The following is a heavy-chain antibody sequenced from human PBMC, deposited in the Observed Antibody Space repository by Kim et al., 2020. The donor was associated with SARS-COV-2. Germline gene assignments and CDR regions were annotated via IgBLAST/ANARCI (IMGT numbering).Heavy chain of an antibody. CDR1: GFTLSSYW. CDR2: IKTDGSST. CDR3: VRSADGRSSLVPKGMDV. J-gene: IGHJ6*02. Sequence: GGSLRLSCVASGFTLSSYWIHWVRQAPGKGLVWVSRIKTDGSSTSYADSVKGRFTISRDNAKNTLYLQMNSLRGEDTAVYYCVRSADGRSSLVPKGMDVWGQGTSVTVSS. V-gene: IGHV3-74*03. D-gene: IGHD6-6*01.